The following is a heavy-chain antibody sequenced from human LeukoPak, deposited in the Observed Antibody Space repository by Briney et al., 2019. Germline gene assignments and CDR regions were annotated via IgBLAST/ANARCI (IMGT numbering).Heavy chain of an antibody. V-gene: IGHV4-4*07. CDR3: ARNIRVGNAFDI. J-gene: IGHJ3*02. CDR1: GGSISIYY. CDR2: IYTSGST. Sequence: SETLSLTCTISGGSISIYYWSWIRQPAGKGLEWIGRIYTSGSTNYNPSLKSRVTMSVDTSKNQFSLKLSSVTAADTAVYYCARNIRVGNAFDIWGQGTMVTVSS.